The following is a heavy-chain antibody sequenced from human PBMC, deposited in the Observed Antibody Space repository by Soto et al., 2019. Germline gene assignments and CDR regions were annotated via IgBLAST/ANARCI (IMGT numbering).Heavy chain of an antibody. D-gene: IGHD4-17*01. V-gene: IGHV3-21*06. CDR2: ISTSSIEI. CDR3: ATIGDHDGFDV. Sequence: EVQLVESGGGLVMPAESLRLSCAASGFTFIGYNMKWVRQAPGKGLEWVASISTSSIEIFYSDLVRGRFTIFRDNARNSLYLQRNSLRAEDTAVYYCATIGDHDGFDVWGQGTTVTVSS. CDR1: GFTFIGYN. J-gene: IGHJ3*01.